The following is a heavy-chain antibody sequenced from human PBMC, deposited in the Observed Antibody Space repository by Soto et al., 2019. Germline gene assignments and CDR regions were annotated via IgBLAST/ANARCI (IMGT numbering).Heavy chain of an antibody. D-gene: IGHD3-10*01. V-gene: IGHV4-31*03. CDR3: ARGTMLRGPGYYYAMDV. CDR1: GDSISRNGFF. J-gene: IGHJ6*02. CDR2: IYNSGSS. Sequence: PSETLSLTRTVSGDSISRNGFFWTWIRQHPGKGLEWIGYIYNSGSSYYNPSLKSRVIISVDTSKNHFSLNLTAVTAADTAVYYCARGTMLRGPGYYYAMDVWGQGTTVTVSS.